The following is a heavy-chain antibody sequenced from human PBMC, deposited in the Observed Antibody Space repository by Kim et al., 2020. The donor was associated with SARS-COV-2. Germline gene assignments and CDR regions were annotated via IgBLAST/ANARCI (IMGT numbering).Heavy chain of an antibody. CDR3: AREVSSWYYFDY. V-gene: IGHV4-30-2*01. Sequence: SETLSLTCAVSGGSISSGGYSWSWIRQPPGKGLEWIGYIYHSGSTYYNPSLKSRVTISVDRSKNQFSLKLSSVTAADTAVYYCAREVSSWYYFDYWGQGTLVTVSS. J-gene: IGHJ4*02. CDR2: IYHSGST. D-gene: IGHD6-13*01. CDR1: GGSISSGGYS.